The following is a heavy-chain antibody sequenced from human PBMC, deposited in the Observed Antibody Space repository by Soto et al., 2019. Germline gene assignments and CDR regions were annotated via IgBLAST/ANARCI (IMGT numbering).Heavy chain of an antibody. V-gene: IGHV3-21*01. CDR1: GFTFSTYS. J-gene: IGHJ4*02. CDR3: AREGINNYNEYYFDS. D-gene: IGHD4-4*01. Sequence: GSLRLSCSASGFTFSTYSMNWVRQSPGKGLEWVSSISGSGNYTHYADFLRGRFTISRDNAKTSLYLQMNSLRAEDTAVYYCAREGINNYNEYYFDSWGQGTVVTVSS. CDR2: ISGSGNYT.